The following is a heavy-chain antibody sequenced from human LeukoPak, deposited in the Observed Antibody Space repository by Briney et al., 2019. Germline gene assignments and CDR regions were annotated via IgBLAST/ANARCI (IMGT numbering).Heavy chain of an antibody. V-gene: IGHV1-69*05. CDR3: ASSALSSYYFDY. J-gene: IGHJ4*02. CDR1: GDTFSSYA. D-gene: IGHD6-25*01. Sequence: GASVKVSCKASGDTFSSYAISWVRQAPGQGLEWMGGIIPIFGTANYAQKFQGRVTITTDESTSTAYMELSSLRSEDTAVYYCASSALSSYYFDYWGQGTLVTVSS. CDR2: IIPIFGTA.